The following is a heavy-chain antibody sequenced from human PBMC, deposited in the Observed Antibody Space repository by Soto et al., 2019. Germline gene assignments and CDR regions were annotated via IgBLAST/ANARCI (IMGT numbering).Heavy chain of an antibody. CDR2: IYYSGST. V-gene: IGHV4-59*01. D-gene: IGHD5-18*01. J-gene: IGHJ4*02. Sequence: SETLSLTCTVSGGSISSYYWSWIRQPPGKGLEWIGYIYYSGSTNYNPSLKSRVTISVDTSKNQFSLKLSSVTAADTAVYYCASGYSYGYFFDYWGQGTLVAVSS. CDR1: GGSISSYY. CDR3: ASGYSYGYFFDY.